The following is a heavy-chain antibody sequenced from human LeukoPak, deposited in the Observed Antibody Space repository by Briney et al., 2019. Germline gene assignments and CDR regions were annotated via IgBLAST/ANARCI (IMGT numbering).Heavy chain of an antibody. CDR2: TSSDLNVK. CDR1: GFTFRNYV. V-gene: IGHV3-30-3*01. CDR3: TREGYYGSGSPPSLYFDY. J-gene: IGHJ4*02. Sequence: GGSLRLSCAASGFTFRNYVIHWVRQAPGKGLGWVAVTSSDLNVKLYADSVKGRFTISRDNSRSSLYLQMNSLRPEDTAIYYCTREGYYGSGSPPSLYFDYWGQGTLVTVSS. D-gene: IGHD3-10*01.